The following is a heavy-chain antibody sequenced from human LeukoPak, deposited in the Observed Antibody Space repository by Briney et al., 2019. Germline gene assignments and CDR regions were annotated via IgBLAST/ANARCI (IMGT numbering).Heavy chain of an antibody. J-gene: IGHJ4*02. CDR1: GFTFSSYS. Sequence: PGGSLRLSCAASGFTFSSYSMNWVRQAPGKGLEWVSYISSSGSTIYYADSVKGRFTISRDNAKNSLYLQMNSLRAEDTAVYYCASLSKYVFDYWGQGTLVTVSS. CDR2: ISSSGSTI. D-gene: IGHD4-11*01. V-gene: IGHV3-48*04. CDR3: ASLSKYVFDY.